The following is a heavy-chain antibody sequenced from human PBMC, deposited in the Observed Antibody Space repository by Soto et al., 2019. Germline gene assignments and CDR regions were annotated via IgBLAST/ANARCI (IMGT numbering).Heavy chain of an antibody. V-gene: IGHV4-34*01. J-gene: IGHJ4*02. CDR3: ARRGPVPYYDILTGYYPLVYYFDY. Sequence: SETLSLTCAVYGGAFSGYYWSWIRQPPGKGLEWIGEINHSGSTNYNPSLKSRVTISVDTSKNQFSLKLSSVTAADTAVYYCARRGPVPYYDILTGYYPLVYYFDYWGQGTLVTVSS. CDR2: INHSGST. CDR1: GGAFSGYY. D-gene: IGHD3-9*01.